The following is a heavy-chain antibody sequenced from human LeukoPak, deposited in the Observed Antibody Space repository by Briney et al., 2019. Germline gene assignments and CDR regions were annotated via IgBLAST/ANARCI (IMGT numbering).Heavy chain of an antibody. Sequence: GGSVRLSCATSGFSCSSYAMSWVRQAPGKGLKSVSRISGSGGSTDYEDSVKGRFTISRDNSKNTLYLQMNSLRAEDTAVYYCAKATYSSSWNLYFDYWGQGTLVTVSS. CDR2: ISGSGGST. CDR3: AKATYSSSWNLYFDY. D-gene: IGHD6-13*01. V-gene: IGHV3-23*01. CDR1: GFSCSSYA. J-gene: IGHJ4*02.